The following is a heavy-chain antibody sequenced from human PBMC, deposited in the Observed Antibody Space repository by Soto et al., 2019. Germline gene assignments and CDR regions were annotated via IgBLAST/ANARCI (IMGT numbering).Heavy chain of an antibody. CDR2: IYWDDDK. V-gene: IGHV2-5*02. D-gene: IGHD2-21*02. CDR1: GFSLSTGGVG. J-gene: IGHJ6*02. Sequence: QITLKESGPTLVKPTQTLTLTCTFSGFSLSTGGVGVGWIRQPPGKALEWLALIYWDDDKRYSPSLKSRLTGTKDTSKDRVVRTMNNMDPVDTATYYCAHSRCGGDCLRSYSSHYYYGMDVWGQGTTVTVSS. CDR3: AHSRCGGDCLRSYSSHYYYGMDV.